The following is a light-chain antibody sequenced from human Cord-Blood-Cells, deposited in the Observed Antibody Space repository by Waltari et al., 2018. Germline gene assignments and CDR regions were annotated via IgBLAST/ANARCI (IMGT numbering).Light chain of an antibody. V-gene: IGKV3-20*01. J-gene: IGKJ1*01. CDR1: QSVSSSY. CDR2: GAS. CDR3: QQYGSSPT. Sequence: IVLPQYPGTLSLPPAVRATLSCRASQSVSSSYLPWYQQKPVQAPRLLIYGASSRATGIPYRFSGSGSGTDFTLTISRLEPEDFAVYYCQQYGSSPTFGQGTKVEIK.